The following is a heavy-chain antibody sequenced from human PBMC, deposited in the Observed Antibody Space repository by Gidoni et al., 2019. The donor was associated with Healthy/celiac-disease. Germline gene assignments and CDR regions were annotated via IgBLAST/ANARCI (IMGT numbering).Heavy chain of an antibody. CDR1: GGTFSSYA. Sequence: QVQLVQSGAEVKKPGSSVKVSCKASGGTFSSYAISWVRQAPGQGLEWMGGIIPIFGTANYAQKFQGRVTITADESTSTAYMELSSLRSEDTAVYYCARDPTLSDDSSGYLNRDYWGQGTLVTVSS. J-gene: IGHJ4*02. V-gene: IGHV1-69*01. CDR2: IIPIFGTA. D-gene: IGHD3-22*01. CDR3: ARDPTLSDDSSGYLNRDY.